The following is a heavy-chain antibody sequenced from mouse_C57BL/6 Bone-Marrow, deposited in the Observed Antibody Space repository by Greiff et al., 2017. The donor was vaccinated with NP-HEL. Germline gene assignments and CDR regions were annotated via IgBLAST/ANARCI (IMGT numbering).Heavy chain of an antibody. V-gene: IGHV5-6*02. Sequence: EVKVVDSGGDLVKPGGSLKLSCAASGFTFSSYGMSWVRQTPDKRLEWVATISSGGSYTYYPDSVKGRFTISRDNAKNTLYLQMSSLKSEDTAMYYCASRDSSMDYWGQGTSVTVSS. J-gene: IGHJ4*01. D-gene: IGHD3-2*01. CDR1: GFTFSSYG. CDR2: ISSGGSYT. CDR3: ASRDSSMDY.